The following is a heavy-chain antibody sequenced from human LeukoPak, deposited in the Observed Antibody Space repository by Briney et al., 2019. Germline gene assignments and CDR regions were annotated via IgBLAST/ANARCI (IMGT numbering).Heavy chain of an antibody. D-gene: IGHD3-22*01. V-gene: IGHV3-74*01. CDR3: AREAYYYGSSGYKFKVPDAFDI. J-gene: IGHJ3*02. CDR2: INSDGSST. Sequence: PGGSLRLSCAASGFTFSSYWMHWVRQAPGRGLVWVSRINSDGSSTSYADSVKGRFTISRDNAKNTLYLQMNSLRAEDTAVYYCAREAYYYGSSGYKFKVPDAFDIWGQGTMVTVSS. CDR1: GFTFSSYW.